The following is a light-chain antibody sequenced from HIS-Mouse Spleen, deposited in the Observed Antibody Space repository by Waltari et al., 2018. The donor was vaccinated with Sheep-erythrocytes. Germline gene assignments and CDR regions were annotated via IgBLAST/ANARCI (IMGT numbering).Light chain of an antibody. CDR3: CSYAGSSTPWV. CDR1: RSDVGSYNL. V-gene: IGLV2-23*01. CDR2: EGS. Sequence: QSALTQSASVSGSPGQSITTSCTGTRSDVGSYNLVSWYQQHPGKAPKLMIYEGSKRPSGVSNRFSGSKSGNTASLTISGLQAEDEADYYCCSYAGSSTPWVFGGGTKLTVL. J-gene: IGLJ3*02.